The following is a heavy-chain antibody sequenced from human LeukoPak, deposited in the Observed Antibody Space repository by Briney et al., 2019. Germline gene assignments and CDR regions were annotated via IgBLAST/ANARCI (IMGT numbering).Heavy chain of an antibody. V-gene: IGHV3-23*01. CDR2: ISGSGGST. CDR3: AKVASPRRYLDI. D-gene: IGHD3-9*01. CDR1: GFTFSSYA. Sequence: GGSRRLSCAASGFTFSSYAMSWVRKAPGKGLEWVSAISGSGGSTYYADSVKGRFTISRDNSKNTLYLQMNSLRAEDTTVYYCAKVASPRRYLDIWGQGTMVTVSS. J-gene: IGHJ3*02.